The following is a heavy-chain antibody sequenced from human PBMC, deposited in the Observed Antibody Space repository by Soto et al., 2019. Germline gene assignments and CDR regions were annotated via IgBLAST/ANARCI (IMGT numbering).Heavy chain of an antibody. Sequence: PGESLKISCKGSGYSFTSYWIGWVRQMPGKGLEWMGIIYPGDSDTRYSPSSQGQVTISADKSISTAYLQWSSLKASDTAMYYCARQLDSSGYENWFDPWGQGTLVTVSS. J-gene: IGHJ5*02. CDR1: GYSFTSYW. V-gene: IGHV5-51*01. CDR2: IYPGDSDT. CDR3: ARQLDSSGYENWFDP. D-gene: IGHD3-22*01.